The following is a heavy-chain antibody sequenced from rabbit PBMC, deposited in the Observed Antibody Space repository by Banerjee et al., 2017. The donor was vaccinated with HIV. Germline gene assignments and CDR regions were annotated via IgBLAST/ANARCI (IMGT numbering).Heavy chain of an antibody. V-gene: IGHV1S45*01. J-gene: IGHJ4*01. Sequence: EESGGDLVQPEGSLTLTCTASGFSFSSSYWICWVRQAPGKGLEWIACIVAGDSNTYYASWAKGRFTISKTSSTTVTLQMTSLTAADTATYFCARDGGANWGLWGPGTLVTVS. CDR3: ARDGGANWGL. CDR1: GFSFSSSYW. D-gene: IGHD1-1*01. CDR2: IVAGDSNT.